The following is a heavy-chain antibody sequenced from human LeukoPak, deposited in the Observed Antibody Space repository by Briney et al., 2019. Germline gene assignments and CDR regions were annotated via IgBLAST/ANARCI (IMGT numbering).Heavy chain of an antibody. Sequence: GGSLRLSCAASGFSFSSYDMHWVRQAPGKGLEWVALISYDGSRKYYADSVKGRFTITRDNSKNTLFLQMNSLRADDTAVYYCAQVKWYDFGGDRLWDTSDIWGQGTRVTVSS. J-gene: IGHJ3*02. CDR3: AQVKWYDFGGDRLWDTSDI. V-gene: IGHV3-30*03. CDR1: GFSFSSYD. D-gene: IGHD4-23*01. CDR2: ISYDGSRK.